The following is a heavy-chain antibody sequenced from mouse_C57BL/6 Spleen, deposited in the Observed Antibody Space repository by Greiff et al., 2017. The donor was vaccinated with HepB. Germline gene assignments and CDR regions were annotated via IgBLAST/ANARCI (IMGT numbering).Heavy chain of an antibody. CDR2: IYPGSGST. V-gene: IGHV1-55*01. CDR1: GYTFTSYW. D-gene: IGHD1-1*01. CDR3: ARDPITTVVAVPSY. Sequence: QVQLQQPGAELVKPGASVKMSCKASGYTFTSYWITWVKQRPGQGLEWIGDIYPGSGSTNYNEKFKSKATLTVDTSSSTAYMQLSSLTSEDSAVYYGARDPITTVVAVPSYWGQGTTLTVSS. J-gene: IGHJ2*01.